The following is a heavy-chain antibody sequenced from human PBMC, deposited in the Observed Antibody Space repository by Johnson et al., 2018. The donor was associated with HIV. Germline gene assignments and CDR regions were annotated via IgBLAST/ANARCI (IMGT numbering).Heavy chain of an antibody. CDR3: ARDPFPRFYAFDI. CDR2: IFGGGTT. Sequence: VQLVESGGGVVQPGTSLRLSCAASGFTFSSYTMHWVRQAPGKGLEWVSVIFGGGTTYYTDSVKGRFTISRDNSKNTLYLQMNSLRAEDTAVYYCARDPFPRFYAFDIWGQGTMVTVSS. J-gene: IGHJ3*02. V-gene: IGHV3-66*01. CDR1: GFTFSSYT.